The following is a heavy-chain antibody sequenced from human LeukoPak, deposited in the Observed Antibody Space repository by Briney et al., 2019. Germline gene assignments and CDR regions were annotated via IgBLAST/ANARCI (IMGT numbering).Heavy chain of an antibody. D-gene: IGHD3-22*01. J-gene: IGHJ4*02. CDR1: GVSISSSSYY. Sequence: SETLSLTCTVSGVSISSSSYYWGSIRQPPGKGLEWIGSIYYSGSTYYNPSLKSRVTISVDTSKNQFSLKLSSVTASDTAVYYCARRYYYDSSGYYDYWGQGTLVTVSS. CDR2: IYYSGST. CDR3: ARRYYYDSSGYYDY. V-gene: IGHV4-39*01.